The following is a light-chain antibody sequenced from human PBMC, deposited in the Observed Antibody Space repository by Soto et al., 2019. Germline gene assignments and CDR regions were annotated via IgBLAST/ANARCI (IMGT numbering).Light chain of an antibody. Sequence: DIVMTQSPLSLPVTPGEPASTSCRSSQSLLHLNGNNYLDWYLQKPGQSPQLLIYLGSNRASGVPDRFSGSGSGTDFTLKISRVEAEDVGIYYCMQALQNPVTFGQGTRLEIK. CDR1: QSLLHLNGNNY. CDR2: LGS. V-gene: IGKV2-28*01. J-gene: IGKJ5*01. CDR3: MQALQNPVT.